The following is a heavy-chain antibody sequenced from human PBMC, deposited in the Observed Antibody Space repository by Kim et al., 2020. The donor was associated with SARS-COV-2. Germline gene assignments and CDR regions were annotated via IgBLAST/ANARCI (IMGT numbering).Heavy chain of an antibody. D-gene: IGHD3-10*01. J-gene: IGHJ4*02. V-gene: IGHV4-39*01. CDR2: LYYSGTT. CDR1: GGSLKSSSYY. CDR3: RMYLIYFGELVDY. Sequence: SETLSLTCSVSGGSLKSSSYYWAWIRQPPGKGLEWIGSLYYSGTTYNNPSLKSRVTISVDTSKNQFSLRLRSVTAADTALYFCRMYLIYFGELVDYWGQGIRVTVSP.